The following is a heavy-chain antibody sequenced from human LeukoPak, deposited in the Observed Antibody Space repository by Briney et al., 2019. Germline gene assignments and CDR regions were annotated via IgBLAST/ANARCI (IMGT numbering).Heavy chain of an antibody. CDR2: ISSSSSTI. Sequence: GGSLRLSCAASGFTFSSDSMNWVRQAPGQGLEWVSYISSSSSTIYYADSVKGRFTISRDNAKNSLYLQMNSLRAEDTAVYYCARSGKWELILFDYWGQGTLVTVSS. J-gene: IGHJ4*02. CDR3: ARSGKWELILFDY. V-gene: IGHV3-48*01. D-gene: IGHD1-26*01. CDR1: GFTFSSDS.